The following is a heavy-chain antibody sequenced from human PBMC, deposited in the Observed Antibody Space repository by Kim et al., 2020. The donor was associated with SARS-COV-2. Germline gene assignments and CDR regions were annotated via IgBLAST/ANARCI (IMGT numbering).Heavy chain of an antibody. CDR3: ARVLPPSDYGEGFYYYGMDV. V-gene: IGHV1-18*01. CDR1: GYTFTSYG. CDR2: ISAYNGNT. D-gene: IGHD4-17*01. Sequence: ASVKVSCKASGYTFTSYGISWVRQAPGQGLEWMGWISAYNGNTNYAQKLQGRVTMTTDTSTSTAYMELRSLRSDDTAVYYCARVLPPSDYGEGFYYYGMDVWGQGTTVTVSS. J-gene: IGHJ6*02.